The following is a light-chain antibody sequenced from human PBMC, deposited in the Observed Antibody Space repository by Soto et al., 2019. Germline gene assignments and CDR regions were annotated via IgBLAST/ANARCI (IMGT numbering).Light chain of an antibody. J-gene: IGLJ2*01. V-gene: IGLV1-40*01. CDR1: SSNIGAGYD. CDR2: GNN. CDR3: QSYDSSLSAL. Sequence: QSVLTQPPSASGAPGQRVTISCTGSSSNIGAGYDVHWYQQLPGTAPKLLIYGNNNRPSGVPDRFSGSKSGTSASLAITGLQAEDEADYYCQSYDSSLSALFGGGTKVTVL.